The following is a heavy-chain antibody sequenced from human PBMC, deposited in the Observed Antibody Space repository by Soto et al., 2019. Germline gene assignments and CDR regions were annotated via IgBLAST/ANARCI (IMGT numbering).Heavy chain of an antibody. CDR1: GFTFSDYG. CDR3: AKDLGSSWDFEY. V-gene: IGHV3-30*18. J-gene: IGHJ4*02. CDR2: ISYDGSND. Sequence: QVQLVESGGGVVQPGRSLRLSCAASGFTFSDYGMHWVRQAPGKGVEWVAVISYDGSNDFYADSVKGRFTVSRDNSKNTLYLQMNSLRGEDKAVYYCAKDLGSSWDFEYWGQGTLVTVSS. D-gene: IGHD6-13*01.